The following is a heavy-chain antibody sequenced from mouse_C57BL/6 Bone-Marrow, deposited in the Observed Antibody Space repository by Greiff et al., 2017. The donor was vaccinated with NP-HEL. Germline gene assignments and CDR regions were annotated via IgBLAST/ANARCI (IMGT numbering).Heavy chain of an antibody. J-gene: IGHJ2*01. Sequence: EVMLVESGGGLVQPGGSLKLSCAASGFTFSDYYMYWVRQTPEKRLEWVAYISNGGGSSHYPDTVKGRFTISRDNAKNTLYLQMSRLKSEDSAMYYCARHLYYGNFDYWGQGTTLTFSS. CDR2: ISNGGGSS. V-gene: IGHV5-12*01. D-gene: IGHD1-1*02. CDR3: ARHLYYGNFDY. CDR1: GFTFSDYY.